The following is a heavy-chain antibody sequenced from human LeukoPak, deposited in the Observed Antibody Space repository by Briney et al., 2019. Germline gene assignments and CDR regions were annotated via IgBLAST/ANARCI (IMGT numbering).Heavy chain of an antibody. J-gene: IGHJ4*02. Sequence: GGSLRLSCASSGFTFSSYAMHWVRQAPGKGLEWVAFISYDGSNKYYADSVKGRFTISRDNSKNTLYLQMNSLRVEDTAVYYCARGAWSSSTVVTLSNFDYWGQGTLVTVSS. D-gene: IGHD4-17*01. CDR2: ISYDGSNK. V-gene: IGHV3-30-3*01. CDR1: GFTFSSYA. CDR3: ARGAWSSSTVVTLSNFDY.